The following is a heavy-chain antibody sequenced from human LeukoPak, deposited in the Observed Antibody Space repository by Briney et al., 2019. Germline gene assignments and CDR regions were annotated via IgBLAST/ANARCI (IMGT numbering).Heavy chain of an antibody. CDR1: GGSISSSSYY. V-gene: IGHV4-39*07. CDR2: IYYSGST. CDR3: ARSGSYNLDAFDI. Sequence: PSETLSLTCTVSGGSISSSSYYWGWIRQPPGKGLEWIGSIYYSGSTYYNPSLKSRVTISVDTSKNQFSLKLSSVTAADTAVYSCARSGSYNLDAFDIWGQGTMVTVSS. D-gene: IGHD1-26*01. J-gene: IGHJ3*02.